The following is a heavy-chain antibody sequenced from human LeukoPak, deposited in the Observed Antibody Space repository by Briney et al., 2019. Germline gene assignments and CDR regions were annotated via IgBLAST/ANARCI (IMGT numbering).Heavy chain of an antibody. CDR2: ISSSGAST. Sequence: GGSLRLSCAASGFSFSRYAMSWVRQAPGRGLGWVSTISSSGASTYYADSVKGRFTVSRDNSKNTLYLQMNSQRAEDTAVYYCAKLANAASDFDYWGQGTLVTVSS. D-gene: IGHD2-21*01. CDR3: AKLANAASDFDY. V-gene: IGHV3-23*01. CDR1: GFSFSRYA. J-gene: IGHJ4*02.